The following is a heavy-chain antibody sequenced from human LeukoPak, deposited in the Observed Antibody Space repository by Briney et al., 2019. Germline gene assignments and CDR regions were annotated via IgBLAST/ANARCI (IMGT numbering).Heavy chain of an antibody. D-gene: IGHD6-13*01. Sequence: SETLSLTCTVSGGSISSYYWSWIRQPPGKGLEWIGYIYYSGSTNYNPSLKSRVTISVDTSKNQFSLKLSSVTAADTAVYYCAREEWYSSSWFQAAPFGYWGQGTLVTVSS. V-gene: IGHV4-59*01. CDR3: AREEWYSSSWFQAAPFGY. CDR1: GGSISSYY. CDR2: IYYSGST. J-gene: IGHJ4*02.